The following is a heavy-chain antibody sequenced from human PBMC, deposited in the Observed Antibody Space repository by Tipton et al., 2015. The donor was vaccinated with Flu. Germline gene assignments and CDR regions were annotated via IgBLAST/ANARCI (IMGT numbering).Heavy chain of an antibody. Sequence: TLSLTCTVSGGSISSGGYYWSWIRQHPGKGLEWIGYIYYSGSTYYNPSLKSRVTMSLDTSKNHFSLKLSSVTAADTAVYYCARDRGFSNWFDPWGQGTLVTVSS. D-gene: IGHD3-10*01. V-gene: IGHV4-31*03. J-gene: IGHJ5*02. CDR3: ARDRGFSNWFDP. CDR1: GGSISSGGYY. CDR2: IYYSGST.